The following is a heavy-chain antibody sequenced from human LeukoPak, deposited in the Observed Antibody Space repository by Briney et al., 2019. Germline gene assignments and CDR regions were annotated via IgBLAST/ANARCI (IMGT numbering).Heavy chain of an antibody. CDR1: GFTFSSYG. J-gene: IGHJ6*03. CDR2: IRYDGSNK. CDR3: AKDHGRYFDWLSPYYMDV. V-gene: IGHV3-30*02. Sequence: PGGSLRLSCAASGFTFSSYGMHWVRQAPGKGLEWVAFIRYDGSNKYYADSVKGRFTISRDNSKNTLYLQMNSLRAEDTAVYYCAKDHGRYFDWLSPYYMDVWGKGTTVTISS. D-gene: IGHD3-9*01.